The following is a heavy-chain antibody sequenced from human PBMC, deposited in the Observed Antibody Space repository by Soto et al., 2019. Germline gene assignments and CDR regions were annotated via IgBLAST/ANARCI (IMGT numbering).Heavy chain of an antibody. CDR2: VNPSGGHT. J-gene: IGHJ4*02. CDR1: GDTFTAYY. V-gene: IGHV1-46*01. D-gene: IGHD2-21*02. CDR3: ARGGNVVVVTAALDY. Sequence: QVQLMQSGAEVKKPGASVKVSCKASGDTFTAYYIHWVRQAPGQGLAWMGTVNPSGGHTTYAQHFLGRVTMTRDTSTSTLYMGLNSLTSDDTAIYYCARGGNVVVVTAALDYWGQGTLVTVSS.